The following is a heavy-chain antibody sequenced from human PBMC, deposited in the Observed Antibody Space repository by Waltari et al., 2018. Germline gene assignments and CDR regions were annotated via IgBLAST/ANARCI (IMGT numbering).Heavy chain of an antibody. CDR1: GFAFNTYA. CDR3: AKGQRAHTATHFRVTSDAFDV. V-gene: IGHV3-23*01. J-gene: IGHJ3*01. Sequence: EVQLLESGGGLVQPGGSLRLSCAASGFAFNTYAMTWVRQAPGKGLEWVSVISGGGGSTSYADSVKGRFTISRDNSMTTLYLQMDRLTAEDSAVYFCAKGQRAHTATHFRVTSDAFDVWGPGTGVTVSS. D-gene: IGHD3-3*02. CDR2: ISGGGGST.